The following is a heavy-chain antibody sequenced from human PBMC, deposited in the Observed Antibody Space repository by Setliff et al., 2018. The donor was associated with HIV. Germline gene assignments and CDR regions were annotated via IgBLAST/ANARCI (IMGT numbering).Heavy chain of an antibody. CDR3: ARGSPGLERGAGGDF. CDR2: IYYSGST. V-gene: IGHV4-39*07. Sequence: SETLSLTCTVSGGSIGSNAYYWGWIRQPPGKGLEWIGSIYYSGSTYYNPSLKSRVTIAIDTSKAQFSLKLTSVTAADTAIYYCARGSPGLERGAGGDFWGQGTLVTVSS. J-gene: IGHJ4*02. D-gene: IGHD1-1*01. CDR1: GGSIGSNAYY.